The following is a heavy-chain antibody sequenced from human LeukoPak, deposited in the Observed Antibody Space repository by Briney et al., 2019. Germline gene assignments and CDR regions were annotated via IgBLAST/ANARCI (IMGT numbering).Heavy chain of an antibody. CDR1: GGTFSSYA. Sequence: GASVKVSCKASGGTFSSYAISWVRQAPGQGLEWMGGIIPIFGTANYAQKFHGRVTITADESTSTAYMELSSLRSEDTAVYYCASALDYYYGMDVWGQGTTVTVSS. D-gene: IGHD3-16*01. V-gene: IGHV1-69*13. CDR3: ASALDYYYGMDV. CDR2: IIPIFGTA. J-gene: IGHJ6*02.